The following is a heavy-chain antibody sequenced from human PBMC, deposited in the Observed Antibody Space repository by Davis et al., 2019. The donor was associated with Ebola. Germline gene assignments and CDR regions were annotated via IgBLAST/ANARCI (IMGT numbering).Heavy chain of an antibody. Sequence: SVKVSCKASGGTFSSYAISWVRQAPGQGLEWMGGIIPIFGTANYAQKFQGRVTITADKSTSTAYMELSSLRSEDTAVYYCARDEGYCSGGSCYPRLGYYYYGMDVWGQGTTVTVSS. CDR3: ARDEGYCSGGSCYPRLGYYYYGMDV. D-gene: IGHD2-15*01. CDR1: GGTFSSYA. CDR2: IIPIFGTA. V-gene: IGHV1-69*06. J-gene: IGHJ6*02.